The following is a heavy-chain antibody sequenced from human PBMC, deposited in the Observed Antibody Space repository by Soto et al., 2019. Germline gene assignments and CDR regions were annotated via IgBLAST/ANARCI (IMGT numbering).Heavy chain of an antibody. CDR3: ARHGSPIVVVPAAISYYYYGMDV. V-gene: IGHV5-51*01. Sequence: EVQLVQSGAEVKKPGESLQISCKGSGYSFTSYWIGWVRQMPGKGLEWMGIIYPGDSDTRYSPSFQGQVTISADKSISTAYLQWSSLKASDTAMYYCARHGSPIVVVPAAISYYYYGMDVWGQGTTVTVSS. D-gene: IGHD2-2*01. CDR2: IYPGDSDT. CDR1: GYSFTSYW. J-gene: IGHJ6*02.